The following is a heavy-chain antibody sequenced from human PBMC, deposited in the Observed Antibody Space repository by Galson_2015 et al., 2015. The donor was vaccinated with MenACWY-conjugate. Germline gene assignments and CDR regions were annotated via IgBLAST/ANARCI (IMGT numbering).Heavy chain of an antibody. J-gene: IGHJ6*02. CDR3: ARVVYSGYDHYYYYYGMDV. CDR1: GGTFSSYA. V-gene: IGHV1-69*13. CDR2: IIPIFGTA. Sequence: SVKVSCKASGGTFSSYAISWVRQAPGQGLEWMGGIIPIFGTANYAQKFQGRVTITADESTRTAYMELSSLRSEDTAVYYCARVVYSGYDHYYYYYGMDVSGQGTTVTVSS. D-gene: IGHD5-12*01.